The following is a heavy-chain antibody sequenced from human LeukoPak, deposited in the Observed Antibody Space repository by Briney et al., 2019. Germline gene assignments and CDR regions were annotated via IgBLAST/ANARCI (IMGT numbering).Heavy chain of an antibody. D-gene: IGHD5-24*01. Sequence: AGGSLRLSCAASGFTFSRYAMTWVRQAPGKGLEWVSAISRSGATTYYADSVKGRFTISRDNSKNTLYLLMNTLRADDTAVYYCAQDHEMTPVTDYWGQGTLVTVSS. CDR3: AQDHEMTPVTDY. J-gene: IGHJ4*02. CDR1: GFTFSRYA. V-gene: IGHV3-23*01. CDR2: ISRSGATT.